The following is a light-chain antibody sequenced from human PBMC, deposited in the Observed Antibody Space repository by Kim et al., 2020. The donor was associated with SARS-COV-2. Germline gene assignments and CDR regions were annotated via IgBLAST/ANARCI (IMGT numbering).Light chain of an antibody. Sequence: NFMLTQPHSVSESPGKTVTISCTRSIGSIATNYVQWYQQRPGSAPTTIIYEDDQRPSGVPDRFSGSIDTSSNSASLTISGLKTDDEADYYCQSYDSTKWVFGGGTKLTVL. CDR2: EDD. CDR1: IGSIATNY. J-gene: IGLJ3*02. CDR3: QSYDSTKWV. V-gene: IGLV6-57*03.